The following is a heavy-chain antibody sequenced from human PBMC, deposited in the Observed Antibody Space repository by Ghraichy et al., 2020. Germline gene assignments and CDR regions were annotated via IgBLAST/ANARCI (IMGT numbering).Heavy chain of an antibody. CDR2: IYYSGST. D-gene: IGHD5-12*01. CDR3: ARHSTNYDSRPPVGGWFDP. CDR1: GGSISSSSYY. J-gene: IGHJ5*02. Sequence: SETLSLTCTVSGGSISSSSYYWGWIRQPPGKGLEWIGSIYYSGSTYYNPSLKSRVTISVDTSKNQFSLKLSSVTAADTAVYYCARHSTNYDSRPPVGGWFDPWGQGTLVTVSS. V-gene: IGHV4-39*01.